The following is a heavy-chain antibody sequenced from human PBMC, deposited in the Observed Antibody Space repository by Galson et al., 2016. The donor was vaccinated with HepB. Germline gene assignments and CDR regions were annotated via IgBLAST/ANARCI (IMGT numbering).Heavy chain of an antibody. D-gene: IGHD3-10*01. CDR2: ISALHNQI. J-gene: IGHJ4*02. Sequence: SLRLSCAGTGFIFSSYGMSWVRQAPGKGLEWVSVISALHNQIYYADSVKGRFSISRDNSKSRLFLQMSSLSAEDTAIYYCVIMVQGISTGPFDYWGQGTLVVVSS. CDR3: VIMVQGISTGPFDY. V-gene: IGHV3-23*01. CDR1: GFIFSSYG.